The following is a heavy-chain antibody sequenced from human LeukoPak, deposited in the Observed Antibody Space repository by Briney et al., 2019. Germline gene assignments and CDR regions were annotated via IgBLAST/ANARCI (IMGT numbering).Heavy chain of an antibody. D-gene: IGHD3-16*01. V-gene: IGHV3-30*18. Sequence: GGSLRLSCATSGFTFYSYGMHWVRQAPGKGLEWVALISYNGRNNYYADSVKGRFTISRDNSKNTLYLQVSSLRTEDTAVYFCAKDNRGYFDFWGQGTLVTVSS. J-gene: IGHJ4*02. CDR3: AKDNRGYFDF. CDR1: GFTFYSYG. CDR2: ISYNGRNN.